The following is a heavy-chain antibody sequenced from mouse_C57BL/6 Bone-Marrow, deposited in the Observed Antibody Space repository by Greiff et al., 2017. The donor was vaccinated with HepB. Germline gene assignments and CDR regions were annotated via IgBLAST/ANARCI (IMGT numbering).Heavy chain of an antibody. CDR1: GYTFTSYW. CDR3: TRAITTVVARAY. J-gene: IGHJ3*01. Sequence: EVQLQQSGTVLARPGASVKMSCKTSGYTFTSYWMHWVKQRPGQGLEWIGAIYPGNSDTSYNQKFKGKAKLTAVTSASTAYMELSSLTNEDSAVYYCTRAITTVVARAYWGQGTLVTVSA. CDR2: IYPGNSDT. D-gene: IGHD1-1*01. V-gene: IGHV1-5*01.